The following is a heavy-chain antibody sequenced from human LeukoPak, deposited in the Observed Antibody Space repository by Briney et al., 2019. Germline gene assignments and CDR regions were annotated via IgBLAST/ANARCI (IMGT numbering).Heavy chain of an antibody. D-gene: IGHD1-14*01. CDR1: EFSFSNYA. V-gene: IGHV3-23*01. J-gene: IGHJ4*02. CDR3: AKFIGPEPQGM. Sequence: GGSLRLSCSASEFSFSNYAMSWVRQAPGKGLEWVSGISGSGGDTYYADSVKGRFTISRDNSKSTLYLQMNSLRAEDTAVYYCAKFIGPEPQGMWGQGTLVTVSS. CDR2: ISGSGGDT.